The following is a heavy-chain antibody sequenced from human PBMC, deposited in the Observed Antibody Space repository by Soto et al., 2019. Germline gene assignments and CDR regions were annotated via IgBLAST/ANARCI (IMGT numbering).Heavy chain of an antibody. V-gene: IGHV4-59*11. D-gene: IGHD4-17*01. J-gene: IGHJ4*02. CDR1: GGSMRNHY. CDR2: MYYSGNT. Sequence: QVQLQESGPGLVKPSETLFLTCTVSGGSMRNHYWSWIRQSPGKGLEWIGYMYYSGNTNYNPSLKSRVTISLDTSKNQFSLKLRSVTAADTAVYYCARFRWHDYGDYEVMSNLEYWGQGTLVTVS. CDR3: ARFRWHDYGDYEVMSNLEY.